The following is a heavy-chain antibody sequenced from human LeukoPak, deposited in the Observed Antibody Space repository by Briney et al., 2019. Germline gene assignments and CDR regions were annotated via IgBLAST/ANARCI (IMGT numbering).Heavy chain of an antibody. CDR1: GYTLTELS. V-gene: IGHV1-2*02. CDR2: INPNSGGT. J-gene: IGHJ4*02. Sequence: GASVKVSCKVSGYTLTELSMHWVRQAPGKGLEWMGWINPNSGGTNYAQKFQGRVTITADKSTSTAYMELRSLRSDDTAVYYCARAGEVSAWDYWGQGTLVTVSS. D-gene: IGHD7-27*01. CDR3: ARAGEVSAWDY.